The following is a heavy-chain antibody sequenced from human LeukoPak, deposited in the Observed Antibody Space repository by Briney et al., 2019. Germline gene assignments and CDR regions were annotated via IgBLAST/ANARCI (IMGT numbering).Heavy chain of an antibody. J-gene: IGHJ4*02. D-gene: IGHD6-19*01. Sequence: GGSLRLSCAASAFTFSTYWMSWVRQAPGKGLEWVANINQDGSAKYYVDSVKGRFPISRDNAKNSLYLQMNSLRVEDTAVYYCARVYSSGWYQTGFDYWGQGTLVTVSS. CDR2: INQDGSAK. CDR1: AFTFSTYW. V-gene: IGHV3-7*01. CDR3: ARVYSSGWYQTGFDY.